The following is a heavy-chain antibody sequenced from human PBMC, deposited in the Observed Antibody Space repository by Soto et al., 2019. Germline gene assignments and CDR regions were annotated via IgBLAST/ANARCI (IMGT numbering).Heavy chain of an antibody. D-gene: IGHD2-2*01. CDR3: ARDCSSTSCYYYYGMDV. V-gene: IGHV4-4*02. CDR1: GGSISSSNW. CDR2: IYHSGST. J-gene: IGHJ6*02. Sequence: QVQLQESGPGLVKPSGTLSLTCAVSGGSISSSNWWSWVRQPPGKGLEWIGEIYHSGSTNYNPSRKSRVTISVDKSKNQFSLKLSSVTAADTAVYYCARDCSSTSCYYYYGMDVWGQGTTVTVSS.